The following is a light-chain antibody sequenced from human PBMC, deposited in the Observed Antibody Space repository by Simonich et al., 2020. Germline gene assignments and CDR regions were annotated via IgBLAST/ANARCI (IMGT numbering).Light chain of an antibody. V-gene: IGLV2-14*01. CDR1: SSDFGGYNY. CDR3: SSYTSSSTWV. Sequence: QSALTQPASVSGSPGQSITISCTGTSSDFGGYNYVSWEQQHPGKAPKLMMYDVSKRPAGVSNSFSGSKSGNTASLTISGLQAEDEADYYCSSYTSSSTWVFGGGTKLTVL. J-gene: IGLJ3*02. CDR2: DVS.